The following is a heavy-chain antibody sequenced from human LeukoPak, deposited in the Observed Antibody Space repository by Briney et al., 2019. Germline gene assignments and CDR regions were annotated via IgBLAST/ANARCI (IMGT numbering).Heavy chain of an antibody. CDR2: IIPIFGTA. J-gene: IGHJ6*03. CDR1: GGTFSSYA. D-gene: IGHD6-19*01. V-gene: IGHV1-69*05. CDR3: AVAARYYYSMDV. Sequence: SVKVSCKASGGTFSSYAISWVRQAPGQGLEWMGRIIPIFGTANYAQKFQGRVTITTDESTSTAYMELSSLRSEDTAVYYCAVAARYYYSMDVWGKGTTVTVSS.